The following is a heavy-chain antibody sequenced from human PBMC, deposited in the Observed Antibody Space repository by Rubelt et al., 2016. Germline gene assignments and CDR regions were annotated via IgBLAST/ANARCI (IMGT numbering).Heavy chain of an antibody. CDR3: ARGLYYGSGTDYNSDY. CDR2: MNPNSGNT. D-gene: IGHD3-10*01. J-gene: IGHJ4*02. V-gene: IGHV1-8*01. Sequence: QVQLVQSGAEVKKPGASVKVSCKASGYTFTSYDINWVRQATGQGLEWMGWMNPNSGNTGFTQNFQGRVTMTRETSRSTAYMELSGLRSEDTAVYYCARGLYYGSGTDYNSDYWGQGTLVTVSS. CDR1: GYTFTSYD.